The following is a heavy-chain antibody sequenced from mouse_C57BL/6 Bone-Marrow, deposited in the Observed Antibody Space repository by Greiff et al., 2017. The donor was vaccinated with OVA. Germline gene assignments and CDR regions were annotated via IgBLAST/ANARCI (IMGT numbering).Heavy chain of an antibody. J-gene: IGHJ4*01. V-gene: IGHV3-6*01. CDR1: GYSITSGYY. CDR2: ISYDGSN. Sequence: VQLKESGPGLVKPSQSLSLTCSVTGYSITSGYYWNWIRQFPGNKLEWMGYISYDGSNNYNPSLKNRITITRDTSKNQFFLKLNSVTTEDTATYYCGPYAMDYWGQGTSVTVSS. CDR3: GPYAMDY.